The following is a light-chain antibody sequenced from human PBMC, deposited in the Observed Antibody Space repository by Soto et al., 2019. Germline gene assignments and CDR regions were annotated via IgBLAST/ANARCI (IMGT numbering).Light chain of an antibody. CDR2: EVS. CDR3: SSYAGSNNLGV. Sequence: QSALTQPPSASGSPGQSVTISCTGTSSDVGGYNYVSWYQQHPGKAPKLMIYEVSKRPSGVPDRCSGSKSGNTASLTVSGLQAEDEADYYCSSYAGSNNLGVFGGGTKLIVL. CDR1: SSDVGGYNY. V-gene: IGLV2-8*01. J-gene: IGLJ3*02.